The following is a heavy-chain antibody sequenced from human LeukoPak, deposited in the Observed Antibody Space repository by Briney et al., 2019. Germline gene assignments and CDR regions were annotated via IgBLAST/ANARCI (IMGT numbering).Heavy chain of an antibody. J-gene: IGHJ4*02. CDR3: ARDQLKTGSYFDY. CDR1: GFTFSSYS. CDR2: ISSSSSYI. D-gene: IGHD3-10*01. V-gene: IGHV3-21*01. Sequence: GGSLRLSCAASGFTFSSYSMNWVRQAPGKGLEWVSSISSSSSYIYYADSVKGRFTISRDNAKNSLYLQMNSLRAEDTAVYYCARDQLKTGSYFDYWGQGTLVTVSS.